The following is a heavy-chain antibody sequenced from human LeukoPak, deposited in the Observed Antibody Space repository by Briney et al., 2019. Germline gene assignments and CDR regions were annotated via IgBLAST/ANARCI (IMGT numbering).Heavy chain of an antibody. CDR2: ISAYNGNT. CDR1: GYTFTSYG. V-gene: IGHV1-18*01. CDR3: ARLRSCASGWYGDFDY. D-gene: IGHD6-19*01. J-gene: IGHJ4*02. Sequence: GASVKVSCKASGYTFTSYGISWVRQAPGPGLEWMGWISAYNGNTNYAQKLQGRVTITTDTSTSTAYMELRSLRSDDTAVYYCARLRSCASGWYGDFDYRGEETLITVSS.